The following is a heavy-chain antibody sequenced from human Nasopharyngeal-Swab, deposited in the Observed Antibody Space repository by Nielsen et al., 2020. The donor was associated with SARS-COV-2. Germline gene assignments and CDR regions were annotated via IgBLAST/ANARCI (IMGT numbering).Heavy chain of an antibody. Sequence: SETLSLTCTVSGGSISSYYWSWIRQPPGKGLEWIGYIYYSGSTNYNPSLKSRVTISVGTSKNQFSLKLSSVTAADRAVYYCARGGGSSSWVDYWGQGTLVTVSS. J-gene: IGHJ4*02. D-gene: IGHD6-13*01. V-gene: IGHV4-59*01. CDR1: GGSISSYY. CDR3: ARGGGSSSWVDY. CDR2: IYYSGST.